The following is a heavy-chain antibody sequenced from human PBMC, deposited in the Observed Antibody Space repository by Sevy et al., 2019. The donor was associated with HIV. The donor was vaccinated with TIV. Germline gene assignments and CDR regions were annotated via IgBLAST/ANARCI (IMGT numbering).Heavy chain of an antibody. J-gene: IGHJ3*02. CDR1: GFTVSSNY. CDR3: ARSDSGGPNGAFDI. D-gene: IGHD2-21*02. CDR2: IYSGGST. V-gene: IGHV3-53*01. Sequence: GGSLRLSCAASGFTVSSNYMSWVRQAPGKGLEWVSVIYSGGSTYYADSVKGRFTISRDNSKNTLYLQMNSLRAEDTAVYYCARSDSGGPNGAFDIWGQGTMVTVSS.